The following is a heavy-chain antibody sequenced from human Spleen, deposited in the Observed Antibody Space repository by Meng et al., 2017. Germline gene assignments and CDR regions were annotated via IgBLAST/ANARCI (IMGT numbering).Heavy chain of an antibody. Sequence: QVQLVQSGAEVKKPGAALKVSCKASGYTFTTHFMHWVRQAPGQGLEWMGTINPSGGSTTYAQKFQGRVTMTRDTSTSTVYMEQSRLTPEDSAVYYCGRVSSGDSNYVDYWGQGTLVTVSS. J-gene: IGHJ4*02. CDR3: GRVSSGDSNYVDY. D-gene: IGHD4-11*01. CDR2: INPSGGST. CDR1: GYTFTTHF. V-gene: IGHV1-46*03.